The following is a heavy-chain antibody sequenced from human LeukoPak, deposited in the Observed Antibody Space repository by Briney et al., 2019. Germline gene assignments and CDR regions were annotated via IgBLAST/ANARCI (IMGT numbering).Heavy chain of an antibody. V-gene: IGHV4-30-4*08. CDR1: GDSLSTADYY. Sequence: SQTLSLTCTVSGDSLSTADYYWSWIRQPPGKGLEWIGYIHYSGSTYYNPSLKSRVPISIDTSKNQFSLKLSSVTAADTAVYYCARGPSTYWYFDLWGRGTLVTVSS. J-gene: IGHJ2*01. CDR3: ARGPSTYWYFDL. D-gene: IGHD2/OR15-2a*01. CDR2: IHYSGST.